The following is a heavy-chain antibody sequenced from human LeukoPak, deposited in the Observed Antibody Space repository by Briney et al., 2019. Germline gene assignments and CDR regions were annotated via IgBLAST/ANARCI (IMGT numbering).Heavy chain of an antibody. D-gene: IGHD3-3*01. CDR2: IYYSGNT. CDR3: AGITYYDFWSGNRYFQH. J-gene: IGHJ1*01. V-gene: IGHV4-59*01. CDR1: GGSISSYY. Sequence: SETLSLTCTVSGGSISSYYWSWIRQPPGKGLEWNGYIYYSGNTNYTPSLKSRVTISVDTSKNHFSLKLSSVTAADTAVYYCAGITYYDFWSGNRYFQHWGQGTLVTVSP.